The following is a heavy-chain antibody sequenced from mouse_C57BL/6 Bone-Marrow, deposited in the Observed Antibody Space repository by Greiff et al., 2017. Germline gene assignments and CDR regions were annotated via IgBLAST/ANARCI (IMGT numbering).Heavy chain of an antibody. Sequence: QVQLQQPGTELVKPGASVKLSCKASGYTFTSYWMPWVKQRPGQGLEWIGNINPSNGGTNYTEKFKSKATLAVDKTSSTAYMQLSSLTSEDSAVYYCGREGTVVAHFDGWGTGATVTVAS. V-gene: IGHV1-53*01. D-gene: IGHD1-1*01. CDR1: GYTFTSYW. CDR3: GREGTVVAHFDG. CDR2: INPSNGGT. J-gene: IGHJ1*03.